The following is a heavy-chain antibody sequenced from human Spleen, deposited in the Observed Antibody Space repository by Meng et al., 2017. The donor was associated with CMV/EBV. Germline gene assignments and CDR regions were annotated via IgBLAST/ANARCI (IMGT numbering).Heavy chain of an antibody. D-gene: IGHD2-2*01. J-gene: IGHJ4*02. CDR1: ISISNW. V-gene: IGHV4-4*02. Sequence: ISISNWGSWVRQPPGKGLEWIGEIYHSGSTNYNPSLKSRVTISVDKSKNQFSLKLSSVTAADTAVYYCARRAGNIVVVPAAIGAIDYWGQGTLVTVSS. CDR2: IYHSGST. CDR3: ARRAGNIVVVPAAIGAIDY.